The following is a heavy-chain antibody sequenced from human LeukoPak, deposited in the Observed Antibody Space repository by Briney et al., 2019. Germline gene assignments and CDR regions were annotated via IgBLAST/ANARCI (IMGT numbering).Heavy chain of an antibody. CDR1: GFTFSSYG. Sequence: PGGSLRLSCAASGFTFSSYGMHWVRQAPGKGLEWVAVIWYDGSNKYYADSVKGRFTISRDNSKNTLYLQMNSLRAEDTAVYYCARDLRVDGCFDYWGQGTLVTVSS. V-gene: IGHV3-33*01. D-gene: IGHD4-17*01. CDR2: IWYDGSNK. CDR3: ARDLRVDGCFDY. J-gene: IGHJ4*02.